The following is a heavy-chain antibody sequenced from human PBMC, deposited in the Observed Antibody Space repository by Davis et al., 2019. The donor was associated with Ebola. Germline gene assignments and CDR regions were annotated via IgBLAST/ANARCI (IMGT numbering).Heavy chain of an antibody. CDR2: TGGIADST. D-gene: IGHD2-15*01. CDR1: GFSFHTYA. Sequence: GGSLRLSCAASGFSFHTYAMSWVRQAPGKGLEWVSGTGGIADSTYYADSVRGRFTISRDSSKNTVYLQMNSLRVEDTALYYCAAGVVVAANRMDVWGQGTTVTVS. CDR3: AAGVVVAANRMDV. J-gene: IGHJ6*02. V-gene: IGHV3-23*01.